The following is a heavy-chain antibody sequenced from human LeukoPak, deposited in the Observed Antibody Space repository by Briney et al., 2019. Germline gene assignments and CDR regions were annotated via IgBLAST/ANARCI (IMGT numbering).Heavy chain of an antibody. CDR1: GASISSGSSY. D-gene: IGHD5-18*01. Sequence: SETLSLTCTVSGASISSGSSYWSWIRQPAGEGLEWIGRIHNSGGTIYNPSLNSRVTISVDTSKNQVSLKLTSVTAADTAVYYCARDGLWIQNAFDIWGQGTMVTVSS. V-gene: IGHV4-61*02. J-gene: IGHJ3*02. CDR2: IHNSGGT. CDR3: ARDGLWIQNAFDI.